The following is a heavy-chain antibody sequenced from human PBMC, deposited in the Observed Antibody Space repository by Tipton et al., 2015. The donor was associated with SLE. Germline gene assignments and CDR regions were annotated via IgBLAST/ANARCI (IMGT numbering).Heavy chain of an antibody. Sequence: LRLSCTVSGDSINSGTYYWSWIRQPAGKGLEWIGNIYTSESTNYNPSLKSRVIISVDTSKNQFSLKLSSVTAADTAVYYCARDLNDSSGNWFDPWGQGTLVTVSS. V-gene: IGHV4-61*09. J-gene: IGHJ5*02. CDR3: ARDLNDSSGNWFDP. CDR2: IYTSEST. CDR1: GDSINSGTYY. D-gene: IGHD3-22*01.